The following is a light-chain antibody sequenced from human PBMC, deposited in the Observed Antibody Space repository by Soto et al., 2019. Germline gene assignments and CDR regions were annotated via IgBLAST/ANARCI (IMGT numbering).Light chain of an antibody. V-gene: IGKV1-39*01. CDR2: AAS. Sequence: DIQMTQSPSSLSASVGDGVTITCRASQSIGSNLNWYQQRPGIAPRLLIYAASTLQSGIPSRFSGRGFATNFTLAISSLQPEDFATYYCQQSYSPPFTFGPGTKVDIK. CDR3: QQSYSPPFT. J-gene: IGKJ3*01. CDR1: QSIGSN.